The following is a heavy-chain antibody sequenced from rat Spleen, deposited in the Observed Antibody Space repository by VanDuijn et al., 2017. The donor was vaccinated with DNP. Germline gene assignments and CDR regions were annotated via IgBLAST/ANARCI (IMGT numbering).Heavy chain of an antibody. D-gene: IGHD1-12*02. CDR3: VRPDYYDGSYPHY. V-gene: IGHV5-31*01. Sequence: EVQLVESGGGVVQPGRSLKLSCVASGFTFNNYWMTWIRQVPGKGLEWVASITSSGGATYYPDSVKGRFTISRDNAKSTLYLQMNSLRSEDMATYYCVRPDYYDGSYPHYWGQGVMVTVSS. CDR1: GFTFNNYW. J-gene: IGHJ2*01. CDR2: ITSSGGAT.